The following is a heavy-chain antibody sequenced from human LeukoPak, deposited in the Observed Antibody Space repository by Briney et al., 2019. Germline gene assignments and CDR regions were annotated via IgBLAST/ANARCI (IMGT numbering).Heavy chain of an antibody. CDR1: GGTFSSYA. CDR3: ARVYGSSRATYFQH. V-gene: IGHV1-8*03. D-gene: IGHD6-6*01. Sequence: SVKVSCKASGGTFSSYAISWVRQATGQGLEWMGWMNPNSGNTGYAQKFQGRVTITRNTSISTAYMELSSLRSEDTAVYYCARVYGSSRATYFQHWGQGTLVTVS. CDR2: MNPNSGNT. J-gene: IGHJ1*01.